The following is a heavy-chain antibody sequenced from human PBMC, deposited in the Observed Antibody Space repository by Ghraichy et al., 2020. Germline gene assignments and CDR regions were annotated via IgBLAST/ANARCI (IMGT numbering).Heavy chain of an antibody. D-gene: IGHD4-17*01. CDR1: GGSISSSSYY. CDR2: IYYSGST. Sequence: SETLSLTFTVSGGSISSSSYYWGWIRQPPGKGLEWIGSIYYSGSTYYNPSLKSRVTISVDTSKNQFSLKLSSVTAADTAVYYCARDHTVTTVLMDVWGQGTTVTVSS. V-gene: IGHV4-39*07. CDR3: ARDHTVTTVLMDV. J-gene: IGHJ6*02.